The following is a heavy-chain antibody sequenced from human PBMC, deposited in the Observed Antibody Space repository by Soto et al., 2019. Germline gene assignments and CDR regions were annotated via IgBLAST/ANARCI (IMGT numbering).Heavy chain of an antibody. CDR2: ISSSSSTI. CDR1: GFTFSSYS. Sequence: GGSLRLSCAASGFTFSSYSMNWVRQAPGKGLEWVSYISSSSSTIYYADSVKGRFTISRDNAKNSLYLQMNSLRAEDTAVYYCARDSGEVVVTINRAGEVDPWGQGTLVTVSS. CDR3: ARDSGEVVVTINRAGEVDP. J-gene: IGHJ5*02. V-gene: IGHV3-48*01. D-gene: IGHD5-12*01.